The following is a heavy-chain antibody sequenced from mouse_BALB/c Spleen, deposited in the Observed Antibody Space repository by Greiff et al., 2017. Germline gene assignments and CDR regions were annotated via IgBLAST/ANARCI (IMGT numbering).Heavy chain of an antibody. CDR1: GYTFTSYW. D-gene: IGHD1-2*01. V-gene: IGHV1-69*02. Sequence: VQLQQPGAELVKPGASVKLSCKASGYTFTSYWMHWVKQRPGQGLEWIGEIDPSDSYTNYNQKFKGKATLTVDKSSSTAYMQLSSLTSEDSAVYYCARSHYYGYGGGAMDYWGQGTSVTVSS. CDR3: ARSHYYGYGGGAMDY. J-gene: IGHJ4*01. CDR2: IDPSDSYT.